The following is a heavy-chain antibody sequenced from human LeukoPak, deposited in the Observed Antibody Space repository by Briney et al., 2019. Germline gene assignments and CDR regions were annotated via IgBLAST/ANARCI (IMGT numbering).Heavy chain of an antibody. CDR1: GYTFTAYN. CDR2: INPNSGGT. CDR3: ARGGPGYSGYDKRHYFDY. J-gene: IGHJ4*02. D-gene: IGHD5-12*01. V-gene: IGHV1-2*02. Sequence: ASMKVSCMASGYTFTAYNMHWVRPPPGQRLEKMGRINPNSGGTNYAQKFQGRVTMTRDTSISTAYMELSRLRFDDTAVYYCARGGPGYSGYDKRHYFDYWGQGILVTVSS.